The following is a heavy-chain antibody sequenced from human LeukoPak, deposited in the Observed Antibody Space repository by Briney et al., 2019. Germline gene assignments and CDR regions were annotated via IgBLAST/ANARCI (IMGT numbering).Heavy chain of an antibody. CDR3: ARLTVKRYCSSTSCPKHFDY. D-gene: IGHD2-2*01. V-gene: IGHV4-34*01. J-gene: IGHJ4*02. CDR1: GGSFSGYY. CDR2: INHSGST. Sequence: PSETLSLTCTVYGGSFSGYYWSWIRQPPGKGLEWIGEINHSGSTNYNPSLKSRVTISVDTSKNQFSLKLSSVTAADTAVYYCARLTVKRYCSSTSCPKHFDYWGQGTLVTVSS.